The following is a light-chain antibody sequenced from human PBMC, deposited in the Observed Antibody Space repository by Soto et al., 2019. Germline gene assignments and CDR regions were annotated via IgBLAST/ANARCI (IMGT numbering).Light chain of an antibody. J-gene: IGLJ3*02. CDR1: SSDVGAYNL. CDR3: SSYTNTSTLV. V-gene: IGLV2-14*02. Sequence: QSALTQPASVSGSPGQSITISCTGTSSDVGAYNLVSWYQQHPGRAPKLFIFDVSDRPSGVSDRFSGSKSGNTASLTISGLQAEDEASYYYSSYTNTSTLVFGGGTKLTVL. CDR2: DVS.